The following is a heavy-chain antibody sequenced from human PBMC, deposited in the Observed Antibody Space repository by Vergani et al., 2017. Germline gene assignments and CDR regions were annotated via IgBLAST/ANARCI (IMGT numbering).Heavy chain of an antibody. CDR1: GYSFTSYW. Sequence: EVQLVPSGAEVKKPGESLKISCKGSGYSFTSYWIGWVRQMPGKGLEWMGIIYPGDSDTRYSPSFQGQVTISADSSISTAYLQWSSLKASDTAMYYCARRGKFYDSSGYTFGAFDIWGQGTMVTVSS. D-gene: IGHD3-22*01. CDR2: IYPGDSDT. J-gene: IGHJ3*02. V-gene: IGHV5-51*03. CDR3: ARRGKFYDSSGYTFGAFDI.